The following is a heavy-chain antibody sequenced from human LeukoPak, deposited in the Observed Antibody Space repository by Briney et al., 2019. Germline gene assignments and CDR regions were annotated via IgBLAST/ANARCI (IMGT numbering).Heavy chain of an antibody. CDR3: AKDKWIWDSVWGSPFDY. Sequence: GGALRLSCAASGFTLSRYGISCVRQAPGKGGEWVSGISVSGARTYYAESVKGRFTVSRDNSKNTLYLQMNGLRAEDTAVYYCAKDKWIWDSVWGSPFDYWGQGTMVTVSS. J-gene: IGHJ4*02. D-gene: IGHD3-16*01. CDR2: ISVSGART. V-gene: IGHV3-23*01. CDR1: GFTLSRYG.